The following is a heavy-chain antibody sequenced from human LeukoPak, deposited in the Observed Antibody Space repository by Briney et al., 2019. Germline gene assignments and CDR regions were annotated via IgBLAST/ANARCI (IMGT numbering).Heavy chain of an antibody. J-gene: IGHJ6*02. CDR1: GGTFSSYA. CDR3: ARDLSGRPYYDFWSGYPPGMDV. D-gene: IGHD3-3*01. V-gene: IGHV1-69*13. Sequence: ASVKVSCKASGGTFSSYAISWVRQAPGQGLEWMGGIIPIFGTANYAQKFQGRVTITADESTSTAYMELSSLRSKDTAVYYCARDLSGRPYYDFWSGYPPGMDVWGQGITVTVSS. CDR2: IIPIFGTA.